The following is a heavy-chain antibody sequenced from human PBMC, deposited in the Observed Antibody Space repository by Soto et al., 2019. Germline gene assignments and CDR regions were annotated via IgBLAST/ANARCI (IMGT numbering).Heavy chain of an antibody. Sequence: GGSLRLSCAASGFTFSSYAMSWVRQAPGKGLEWVSAISGSGGSTYYADSVKGRFTISRDNAKNSLYLQMNSLRAGDTAVYYCARDLDGLFDYWGQGTLVTVSS. CDR3: ARDLDGLFDY. V-gene: IGHV3-23*01. CDR2: ISGSGGST. J-gene: IGHJ4*02. CDR1: GFTFSSYA.